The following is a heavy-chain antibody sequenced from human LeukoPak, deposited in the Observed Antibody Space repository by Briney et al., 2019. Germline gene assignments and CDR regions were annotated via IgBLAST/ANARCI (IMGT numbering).Heavy chain of an antibody. D-gene: IGHD3-22*01. CDR2: ISAYNGNT. CDR3: AREMSYYYDSSAYYYWYSCFDY. Sequence: ASVKVSCKASGYTFASYDINWVRQATGQGLEWMGWISAYNGNTNYAQKLQGRVTMTTDTSTSTAYMELRSLRSDDTAVYYCAREMSYYYDSSAYYYWYSCFDYWGQGALVTVSS. J-gene: IGHJ4*02. CDR1: GYTFASYD. V-gene: IGHV1-18*01.